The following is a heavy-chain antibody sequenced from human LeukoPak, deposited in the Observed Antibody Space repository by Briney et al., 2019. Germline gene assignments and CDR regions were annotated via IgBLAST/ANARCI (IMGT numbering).Heavy chain of an antibody. V-gene: IGHV4-38-2*02. CDR2: MYHSGST. J-gene: IGHJ4*02. CDR3: ASLRKPGIAVAGIDFKYYFDY. CDR1: GYSISSAYY. Sequence: SETLSLTCSVSGYSISSAYYWGWIRQPPGKGLEWIGTMYHSGSTNYNPSLKSRVTISVDTSKNQFSLKLSSVTAADTAVYYCASLRKPGIAVAGIDFKYYFDYWGQGTLVTVSS. D-gene: IGHD6-19*01.